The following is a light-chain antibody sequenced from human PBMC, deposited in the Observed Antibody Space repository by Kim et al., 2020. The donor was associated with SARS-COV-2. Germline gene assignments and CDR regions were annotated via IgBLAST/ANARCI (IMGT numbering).Light chain of an antibody. CDR2: GAS. J-gene: IGKJ1*01. CDR3: QQYGSSPQT. V-gene: IGKV3-20*01. CDR1: QSVRRSY. Sequence: SPGERDTRACRARQSVRRSYLTWDQQRPGQAPRLLIYGASRRATGIPDRFSGSGTGTDFTHTISRLEPEELAVYYCQQYGSSPQTFGQGTKVDIK.